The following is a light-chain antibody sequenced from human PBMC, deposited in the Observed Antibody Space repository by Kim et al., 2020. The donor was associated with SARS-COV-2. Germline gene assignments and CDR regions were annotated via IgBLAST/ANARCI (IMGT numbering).Light chain of an antibody. CDR1: NSNIGKNT. Sequence: SVLTQAPSASGTPGQRVAISCSGSNSNIGKNTVSWFRQLPRTAPKLLIYHNDQRPSGVPDRFSGSKSGTSASLAISGLQSEDEADYYCAVWDDRLSGRLFGGGTQLTVL. V-gene: IGLV1-44*01. CDR3: AVWDDRLSGRL. CDR2: HND. J-gene: IGLJ3*02.